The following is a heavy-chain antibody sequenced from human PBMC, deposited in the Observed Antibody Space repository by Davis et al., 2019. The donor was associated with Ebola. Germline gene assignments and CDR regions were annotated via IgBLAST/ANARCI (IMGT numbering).Heavy chain of an antibody. D-gene: IGHD3-3*01. Sequence: MPSKTLSLTCSVSGVSLTGYHWSWIRLSPGKGLEWIGYIYYNGRSDYNPSLKSRVTISVDTSQNQFSLKLRSVTPADSAIYYCARGRLLEWPPTFYGLDVWGKGTTVTVSS. CDR3: ARGRLLEWPPTFYGLDV. CDR2: IYYNGRS. J-gene: IGHJ6*04. CDR1: GVSLTGYH. V-gene: IGHV4-59*01.